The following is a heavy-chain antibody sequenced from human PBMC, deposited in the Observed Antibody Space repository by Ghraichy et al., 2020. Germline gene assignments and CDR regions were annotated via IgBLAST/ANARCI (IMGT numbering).Heavy chain of an antibody. CDR2: ISGSGGST. V-gene: IGHV3-23*01. Sequence: GGSLRLSCAASGFTFSSYAMSWVRQAPGKGLEWVSAISGSGGSTYYADSVKGRFTISRDNSKNTLYLQMNSLRAEDTAVYYCAKDRRRSRYYDSSGSYDAFDIWGQGTMVTVSS. D-gene: IGHD3-22*01. CDR3: AKDRRRSRYYDSSGSYDAFDI. J-gene: IGHJ3*02. CDR1: GFTFSSYA.